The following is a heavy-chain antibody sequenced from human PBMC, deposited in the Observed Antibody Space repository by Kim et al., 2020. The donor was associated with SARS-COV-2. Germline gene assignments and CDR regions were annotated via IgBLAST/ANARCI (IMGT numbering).Heavy chain of an antibody. CDR2: INSDGSST. D-gene: IGHD6-19*01. J-gene: IGHJ6*02. CDR1: GFTFSSYW. Sequence: GGSLRLSCAASGFTFSSYWMHWVRQAPGKGLVWVSRINSDGSSTSYADSVKGRFTISRDNAKNTLYLQMNSLRAEDTAVYYCARDRAFAEYRSGWYRYYYGMDVWGQGTTVTVSS. V-gene: IGHV3-74*01. CDR3: ARDRAFAEYRSGWYRYYYGMDV.